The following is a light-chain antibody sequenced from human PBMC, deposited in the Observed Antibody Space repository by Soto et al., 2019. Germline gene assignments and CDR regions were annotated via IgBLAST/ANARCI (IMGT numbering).Light chain of an antibody. CDR3: SADVRSGTYV. V-gene: IGLV2-14*03. CDR1: SSDIGAYNY. CDR2: DVN. Sequence: QSVLTQPASVSGSPGQSIAISCTGTSSDIGAYNYVSWYQQHPDKAPKLMIFDVNNRPSGVSDRFSGSKSGNTAYLTLSGLQAEDEADYYCSADVRSGTYVFGTRTKVTVL. J-gene: IGLJ1*01.